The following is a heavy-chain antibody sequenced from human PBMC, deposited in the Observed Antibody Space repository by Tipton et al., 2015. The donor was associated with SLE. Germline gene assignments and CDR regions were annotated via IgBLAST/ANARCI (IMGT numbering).Heavy chain of an antibody. D-gene: IGHD3-16*01. J-gene: IGHJ3*02. CDR1: GFTFSSYS. CDR3: AKDRSRASDLHFRGLIGDAFDI. V-gene: IGHV3-30*18. CDR2: IWSDGSNK. Sequence: SLRLSCAASGFTFSSYSIHWVRQAPGKGLEWVGVIWSDGSNKNYGGFVKGRFTISRANSKNTLYLEVNSLRVEDTAVYYCAKDRSRASDLHFRGLIGDAFDIWGQGTMVTVSS.